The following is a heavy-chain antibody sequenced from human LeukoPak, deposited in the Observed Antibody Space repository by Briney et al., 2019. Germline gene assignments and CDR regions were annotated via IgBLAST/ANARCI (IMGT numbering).Heavy chain of an antibody. V-gene: IGHV4-59*08. Sequence: NPSETLSLTCTVSGGFISSYYWSWIRQPPGKGLEWIGYIYNSGSTNYNPSLKSRVTISVDTSKNQFSLKLSSVTAADTAVYYCARKHRWNGLYFDYWGQGILVTVSS. CDR3: ARKHRWNGLYFDY. D-gene: IGHD1-1*01. CDR2: IYNSGST. CDR1: GGFISSYY. J-gene: IGHJ4*02.